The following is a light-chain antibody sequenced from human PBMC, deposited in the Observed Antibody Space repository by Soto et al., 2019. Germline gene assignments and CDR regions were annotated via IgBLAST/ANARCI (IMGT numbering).Light chain of an antibody. V-gene: IGKV1-39*01. Sequence: DLQMTQSPSSLSASVGDSVTITCRASQTISIYLNWYQQKPGKAPNLLIYAASNLKSGVPSRFSGSSSGTDFSLTISSLQPEDFGTYFCQQSYSTLPYTFGQGTKLDIK. CDR2: AAS. CDR3: QQSYSTLPYT. J-gene: IGKJ2*01. CDR1: QTISIY.